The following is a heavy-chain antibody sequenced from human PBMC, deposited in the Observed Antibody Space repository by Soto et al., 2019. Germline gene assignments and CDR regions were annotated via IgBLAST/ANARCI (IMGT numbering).Heavy chain of an antibody. CDR1: GGSISSSSYY. J-gene: IGHJ5*02. D-gene: IGHD3-10*01. CDR3: ARQDLRGVTRNWFDP. V-gene: IGHV4-39*01. CDR2: IYYSGST. Sequence: QLLASGPGLVKPSETLSLTCTVSGGSISSSSYYWGWIRQPPGKGLEWIGSIYYSGSTYYNPSLKSRVTISVDTSKNQFSLKLSSVTAADTAVYYCARQDLRGVTRNWFDPWGQGTLVTVSS.